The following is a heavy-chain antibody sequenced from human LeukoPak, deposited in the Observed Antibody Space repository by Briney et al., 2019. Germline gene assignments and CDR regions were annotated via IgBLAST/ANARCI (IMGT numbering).Heavy chain of an antibody. CDR3: TTDPANPQFLKG. D-gene: IGHD2-8*01. CDR2: IKSKTDGGTT. J-gene: IGHJ4*02. V-gene: IGHV3-15*01. CDR1: GFTFSSYA. Sequence: GGSLRLSCAASGFTFSSYAMHWVRQAPGKGLEWVGRIKSKTDGGTTDYAAPVKGRFTISRDDSKNTLYLQMNSLKTEDTAVYYCTTDPANPQFLKGWGQGTLVTVSS.